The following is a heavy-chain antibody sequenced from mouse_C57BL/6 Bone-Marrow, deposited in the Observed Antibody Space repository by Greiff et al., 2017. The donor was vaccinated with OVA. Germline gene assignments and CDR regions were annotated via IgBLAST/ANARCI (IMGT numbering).Heavy chain of an antibody. V-gene: IGHV1-82*01. CDR2: IYPGDGDT. J-gene: IGHJ2*01. Sequence: QVQLQQSGPELVKPGASVKISCKASGYAFSSSWMNWVKQRPGKGLEWIGRIYPGDGDTNYNGKFKGKATLTADNSSSTAYMQLSSLTSEDSAVYFCARRTGTSDYWGQGTTLTVSS. CDR3: ARRTGTSDY. D-gene: IGHD4-1*01. CDR1: GYAFSSSW.